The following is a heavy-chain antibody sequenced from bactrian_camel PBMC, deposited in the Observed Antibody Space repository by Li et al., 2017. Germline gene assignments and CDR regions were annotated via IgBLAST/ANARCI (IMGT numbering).Heavy chain of an antibody. V-gene: IGHV3S6*01. D-gene: IGHD4*01. CDR3: AAEAATIPTMTLVY. CDR2: IYSNGVAA. J-gene: IGHJ4*01. Sequence: HVQLVESGGGLVQPGGSRRLSCAASGYTYSPICMGWFRQAPGKEREPVARIYSNGVAAYYADSVKGRFTISQDNAKNTVYMQMNILESEDTAVYYCAAEAATIPTMTLVYWGQGTQVTV. CDR1: GYTYSPIC.